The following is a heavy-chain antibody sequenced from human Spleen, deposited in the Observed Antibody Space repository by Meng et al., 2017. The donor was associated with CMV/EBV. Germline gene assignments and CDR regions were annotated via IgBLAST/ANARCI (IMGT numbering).Heavy chain of an antibody. J-gene: IGHJ4*02. D-gene: IGHD6-13*01. CDR2: IRYDGSNK. V-gene: IGHV3-30*02. CDR1: GFTFSSYG. CDR3: AKAVYGSSSEGY. Sequence: GGSLRLSCAASGFTFSSYGMHWVRQAPGKGLEWVAFIRYDGSNKYYADSVKGRFTISRDNSKSTLYLQMNSLRAEDTAVYYCAKAVYGSSSEGYWGQGTLVTVSS.